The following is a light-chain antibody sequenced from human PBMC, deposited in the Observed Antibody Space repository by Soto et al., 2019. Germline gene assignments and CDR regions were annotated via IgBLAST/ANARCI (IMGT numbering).Light chain of an antibody. V-gene: IGLV1-47*01. CDR1: SSNVGNYF. J-gene: IGLJ2*01. Sequence: QSVVTQPPSASGTPGQRVTISCSGSSSNVGNYFVYWYQQLPGTAPRLLIYRDSQRPSGVPDRFSGSKSGTSASLAISGLRSEDEADYYGAAWDDSLSGHVVFGGGTKVTVL. CDR2: RDS. CDR3: AAWDDSLSGHVV.